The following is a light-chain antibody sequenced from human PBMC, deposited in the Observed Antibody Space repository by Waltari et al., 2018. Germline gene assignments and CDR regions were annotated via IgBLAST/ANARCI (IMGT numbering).Light chain of an antibody. V-gene: IGKV1-27*01. CDR2: GSS. J-gene: IGKJ3*01. CDR3: KKYNSAPLT. CDR1: QDINNY. Sequence: DIQMTQSPSSLSESVGDRVTITCRASQDINNYLVWNQQKPGKVPTVLFYGSSTLQSGVPSRFSGSGSGTDFTLTITSLQPEDVATYYCKKYNSAPLTFGPGTKVDIK.